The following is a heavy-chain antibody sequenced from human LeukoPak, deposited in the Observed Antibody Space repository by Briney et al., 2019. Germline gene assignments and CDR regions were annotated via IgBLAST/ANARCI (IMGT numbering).Heavy chain of an antibody. CDR1: GYTFAAYY. D-gene: IGHD3-22*01. Sequence: ASVKVSCKASGYTFAAYYIHWVRQAPGQGLEWVGWVNPTSGGTNFAQKFQGRVTMTRDTSISTAYMELSRLRSEDTAVYYCARGLHLRYYDRSGYFDYWGQGTLVTVSS. CDR3: ARGLHLRYYDRSGYFDY. J-gene: IGHJ4*02. V-gene: IGHV1-2*02. CDR2: VNPTSGGT.